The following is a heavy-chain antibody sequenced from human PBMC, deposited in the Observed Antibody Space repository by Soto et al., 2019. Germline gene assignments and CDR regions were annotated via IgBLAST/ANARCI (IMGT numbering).Heavy chain of an antibody. V-gene: IGHV1-18*01. Sequence: QLVQSGAEVKKPGASVKVSCKASGYTFTGYGISWVRQAPGQGLEWMGWISAYNGHTIYSEKVQDRVTMTTDTSTSTAFMEVRSLRSDDTAVYYCARCSSGYGDDGLSLKYWGKGTLVTVSS. D-gene: IGHD5-12*01. CDR3: ARCSSGYGDDGLSLKY. CDR1: GYTFTGYG. J-gene: IGHJ1*01. CDR2: ISAYNGHT.